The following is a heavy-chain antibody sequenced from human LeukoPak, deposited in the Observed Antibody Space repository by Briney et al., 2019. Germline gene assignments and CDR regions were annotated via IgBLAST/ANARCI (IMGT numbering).Heavy chain of an antibody. J-gene: IGHJ4*02. D-gene: IGHD6-13*01. CDR2: INHSGST. CDR3: ARDLIAAATH. Sequence: WETLSLTCTVSGGSISSYYWSWIRQPPGKGLEWIGEINHSGSTNYNPSLKSRVTISVDTSKNQFSLKLSSVTAADTAVYYCARDLIAAATHWGQGTLVTVSS. CDR1: GGSISSYY. V-gene: IGHV4-34*01.